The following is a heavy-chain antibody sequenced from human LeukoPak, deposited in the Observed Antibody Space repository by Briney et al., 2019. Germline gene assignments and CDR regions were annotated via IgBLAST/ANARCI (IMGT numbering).Heavy chain of an antibody. V-gene: IGHV3-23*01. Sequence: AGGSLRLSCAASEFTFSIYAMSWVRQAPGRGLEWVASITSTGESTWYAGSVKGRFTISRDNSKYTVYLQMNSLRAEDTAIYYCAKDRPNYFGTNGHYYRRDGDFWGQGTLVTVSS. CDR2: ITSTGEST. J-gene: IGHJ4*02. CDR3: AKDRPNYFGTNGHYYRRDGDF. D-gene: IGHD3-22*01. CDR1: EFTFSIYA.